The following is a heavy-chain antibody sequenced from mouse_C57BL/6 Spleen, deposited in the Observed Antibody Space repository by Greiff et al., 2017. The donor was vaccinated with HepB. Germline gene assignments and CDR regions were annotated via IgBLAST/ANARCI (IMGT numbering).Heavy chain of an antibody. V-gene: IGHV5-9-1*02. CDR2: ISSGGDYI. CDR3: TRDNSNYGVDY. CDR1: GFTFSSYA. J-gene: IGHJ4*01. D-gene: IGHD2-5*01. Sequence: EVKVVESGEGLVKPGGSLKLSCAASGFTFSSYAMSWVRQTPEKRLEWVAYISSGGDYIYYADTVKGRFTISRDNARNTLYLQMSSLKSEDTAMYYCTRDNSNYGVDYWGQGTSVTVSS.